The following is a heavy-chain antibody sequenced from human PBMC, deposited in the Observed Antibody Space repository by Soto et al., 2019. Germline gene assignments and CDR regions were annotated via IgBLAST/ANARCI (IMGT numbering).Heavy chain of an antibody. CDR3: ARGGGGERRSRTSCSS. J-gene: IGHJ4*02. CDR1: GYTFTSYA. V-gene: IGHV1-3*01. Sequence: ASVKVSCKASGYTFTSYAMHWVRQAPGQRLEWMGWINAGNGNTKYSQKFQGRVTITRDTSASTAYMELSSLRSEDTAVYYCARGGGGERRSRTSCSSGGRGTLVTVSS. D-gene: IGHD2-2*01. CDR2: INAGNGNT.